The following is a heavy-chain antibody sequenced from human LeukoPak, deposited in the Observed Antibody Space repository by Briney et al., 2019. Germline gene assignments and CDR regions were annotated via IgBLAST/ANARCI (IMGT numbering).Heavy chain of an antibody. J-gene: IGHJ6*02. CDR1: GGTYSSYA. CDR2: IIPIFGTA. V-gene: IGHV1-69*13. D-gene: IGHD3-3*01. Sequence: GASVKVSCKASGGTYSSYAISWVRQAPGQGLEWMGGIIPIFGTANYAPKFQGRVTITADESTSTAYMELSSLRSEDTAVYYCARDRTTIFGVVIISGGMDVWGQGTTVTVSS. CDR3: ARDRTTIFGVVIISGGMDV.